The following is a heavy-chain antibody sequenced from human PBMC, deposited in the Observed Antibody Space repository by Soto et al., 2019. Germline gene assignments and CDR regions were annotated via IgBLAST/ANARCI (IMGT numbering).Heavy chain of an antibody. CDR1: GYTFTSYG. CDR3: ARDLAVGLVDY. J-gene: IGHJ4*02. D-gene: IGHD6-19*01. CDR2: ISAYNGNT. V-gene: IGHV1-18*01. Sequence: QVQLVQSGAEVKKPGASVKVSCKASGYTFTSYGISWVRQAPGQGLEWMGWISAYNGNTKYAQKLQGRVTMTTDTATSRAYMEVRSLRADDTAVYYCARDLAVGLVDYWGQGTLVTVSS.